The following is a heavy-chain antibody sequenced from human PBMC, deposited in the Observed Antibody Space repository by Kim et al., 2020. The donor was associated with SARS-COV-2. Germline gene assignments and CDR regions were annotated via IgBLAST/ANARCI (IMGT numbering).Heavy chain of an antibody. CDR3: GRRLHSCGTHV. V-gene: IGHV4-39*02. CDR2: IYYNGRT. CDR1: GVSISSPNFY. D-gene: IGHD3-3*02. Sequence: SETLSLTCAVSGVSISSPNFYWGWIRQPPGKGLEWIGIIYYNGRTYYNPSLKSRVTISLDTSKNHYSLKLNSVAAADTAVYYCGRRLHSCGTHVWGQGTSVTVSS. J-gene: IGHJ6*02.